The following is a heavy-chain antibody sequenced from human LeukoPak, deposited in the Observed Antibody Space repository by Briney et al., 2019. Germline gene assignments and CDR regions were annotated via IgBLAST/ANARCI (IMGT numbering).Heavy chain of an antibody. CDR3: TIVGEYIAYDLLFDY. Sequence: ASVNVSCKASGYTFIDYYMHWLRQAPGQGLEWMGWINPNSGGTNYAQKFQGRVTMTRDTSISTAYMELSRLRSDDTAVYYCTIVGEYIAYDLLFDYWGQGTLVTVSS. CDR2: INPNSGGT. V-gene: IGHV1-2*02. J-gene: IGHJ4*02. D-gene: IGHD5-12*01. CDR1: GYTFIDYY.